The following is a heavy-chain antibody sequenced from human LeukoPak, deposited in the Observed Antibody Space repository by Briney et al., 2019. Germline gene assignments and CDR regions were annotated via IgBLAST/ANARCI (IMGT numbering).Heavy chain of an antibody. V-gene: IGHV4-39*01. CDR3: ATNPKDIVLMVYFDY. CDR2: IYYSGSA. CDR1: GGSISSSSYY. Sequence: SETLSLTCTVPGGSISSSSYYWGWIRQPPGKGLEWIGSIYYSGSAYYNPSLKSRVTISVDTSKNQFSLKLSSVTAADTAVYYCATNPKDIVLMVYFDYWGQGTLVTVSS. J-gene: IGHJ4*02. D-gene: IGHD2-8*01.